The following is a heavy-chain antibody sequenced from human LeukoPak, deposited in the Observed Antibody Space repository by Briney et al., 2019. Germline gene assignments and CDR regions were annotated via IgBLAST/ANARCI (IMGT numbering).Heavy chain of an antibody. V-gene: IGHV3-48*01. CDR1: GFTFSSYS. CDR2: ISSSSSTI. D-gene: IGHD3-22*01. CDR3: ARDEYDSSGYDAFDI. J-gene: IGHJ3*02. Sequence: GGSLRLSCAASGFTFSSYSMNWVRQAPGKGLEWVSYISSSSSTIYYADSVKGRFTISRDNAKNSLYLHMNSLRAEDTAVYYCARDEYDSSGYDAFDIWGQGTMVTVSS.